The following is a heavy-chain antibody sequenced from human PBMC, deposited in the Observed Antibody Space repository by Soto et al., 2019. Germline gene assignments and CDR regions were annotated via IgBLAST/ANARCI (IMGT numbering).Heavy chain of an antibody. CDR2: ISGSGGST. Sequence: PGGSLGLFCAASGFTFSSYAMSWVRQAPGKGLEWVSAISGSGGSTYYADSVKGRFTISRDNSKNTLYLQMNSLRAEDTAVYYYAKATTWPAGRLLWGCGFDYWGQRTMVTV. D-gene: IGHD3-10*01. V-gene: IGHV3-23*01. J-gene: IGHJ4*02. CDR1: GFTFSSYA. CDR3: AKATTWPAGRLLWGCGFDY.